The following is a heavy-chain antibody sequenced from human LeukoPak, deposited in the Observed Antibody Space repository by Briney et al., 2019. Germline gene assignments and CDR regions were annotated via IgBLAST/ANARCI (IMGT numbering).Heavy chain of an antibody. D-gene: IGHD6-13*01. CDR1: GGSISSYY. J-gene: IGHJ4*02. CDR3: ARQTKYSSSRGFDY. CDR2: IYTSGST. Sequence: PSETLSLTCTVSGGSISSYYWSWIRQPAGKRLEWIGRIYTSGSTNYNPSLKSRVTMSVDTSKNQFSLKLSSVTAADTAVYYCARQTKYSSSRGFDYWGQGTLVTVSS. V-gene: IGHV4-4*07.